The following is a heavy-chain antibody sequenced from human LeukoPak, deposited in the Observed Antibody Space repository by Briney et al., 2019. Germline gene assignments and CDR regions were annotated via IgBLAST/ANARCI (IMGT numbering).Heavy chain of an antibody. J-gene: IGHJ4*02. V-gene: IGHV4-59*01. CDR2: TYYSGST. CDR3: ASNQADSSGWFFDY. D-gene: IGHD6-19*01. CDR1: GGSISSYY. Sequence: SETLSLTCTVSGGSISSYYWSWIRQPPGKGLEWIGYTYYSGSTNYNPSLKSRVTISVDTSKNQFSLKLSSVTAADTAVYYCASNQADSSGWFFDYWGQGTLVTVSS.